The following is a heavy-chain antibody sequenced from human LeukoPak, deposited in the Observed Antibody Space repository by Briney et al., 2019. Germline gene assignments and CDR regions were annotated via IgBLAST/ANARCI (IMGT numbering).Heavy chain of an antibody. D-gene: IGHD3-22*01. CDR1: GGSFSGYY. CDR3: ARGRYYCDSSGYYYYYYGMDV. CDR2: INHSGST. V-gene: IGHV4-34*01. Sequence: SETLSLTCAVYGGSFSGYYWSWIRQPPGKGLEWIGEINHSGSTNYNPSLKSRVTISVDTSKNQFSLKLSSVTAADTAVYYCARGRYYCDSSGYYYYYYGMDVWGQGTTVTVSS. J-gene: IGHJ6*02.